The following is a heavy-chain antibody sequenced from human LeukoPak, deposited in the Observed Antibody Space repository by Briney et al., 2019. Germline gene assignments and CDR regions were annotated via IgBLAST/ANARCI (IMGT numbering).Heavy chain of an antibody. J-gene: IGHJ5*02. CDR3: ARVDCSGGSCYFDP. D-gene: IGHD2-15*01. CDR2: INPNSGGT. V-gene: IGHV1-2*02. Sequence: ASVKVSCKASGYTFIGYYMHWVRQAPGQGLEWMGWINPNSGGTNYAQKFQGRVTMTRDTSISTAYMELSRLRSDDTAVYYCARVDCSGGSCYFDPWGQGTLVTVSS. CDR1: GYTFIGYY.